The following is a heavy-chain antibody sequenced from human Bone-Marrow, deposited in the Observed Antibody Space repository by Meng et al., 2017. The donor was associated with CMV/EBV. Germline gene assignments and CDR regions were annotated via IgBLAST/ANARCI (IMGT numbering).Heavy chain of an antibody. Sequence: FTFSCYAMHWVRQAPGKGLEWVAVISYDGSNKYYAGSVKGRFTISRDNSKNTLYLQMNSLRAEDTAVYYCAREDTAMGNHLGYFDYWGQGTLVTVSS. J-gene: IGHJ4*02. D-gene: IGHD5-18*01. V-gene: IGHV3-30-3*01. CDR3: AREDTAMGNHLGYFDY. CDR2: ISYDGSNK. CDR1: FTFSCYA.